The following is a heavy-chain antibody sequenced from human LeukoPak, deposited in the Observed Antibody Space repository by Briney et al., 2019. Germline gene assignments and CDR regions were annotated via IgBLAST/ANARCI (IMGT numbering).Heavy chain of an antibody. CDR2: IYTSGST. D-gene: IGHD6-13*01. CDR1: GGSISSGSYY. J-gene: IGHJ4*02. V-gene: IGHV4-61*02. CDR3: ASSAAPPFSYFDY. Sequence: SETLSLTCTVSGGSISSGSYYWSWIRQPAGKGLEWIGRIYTSGSTNYNPSLKSRVTISVDTSKNQFSLKLSSVTAADTAVYYCASSAAPPFSYFDYWGQGTLVTVSS.